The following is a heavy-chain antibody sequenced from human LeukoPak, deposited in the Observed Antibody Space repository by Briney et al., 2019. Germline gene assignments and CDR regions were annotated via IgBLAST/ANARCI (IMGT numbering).Heavy chain of an antibody. CDR2: ISYDVSNK. V-gene: IGHV3-30*04. J-gene: IGHJ4*02. CDR3: ARADQGPLDY. CDR1: GFTFSSYA. Sequence: GGSLRLSCAASGFTFSSYAMHWVRQAPGKGLEWVSFISYDVSNKYYADSVKGRFTISRDNSKNTLYLQMNSLRAEDTAVFYCARADQGPLDYWGQGTLVTVSS. D-gene: IGHD2-2*01.